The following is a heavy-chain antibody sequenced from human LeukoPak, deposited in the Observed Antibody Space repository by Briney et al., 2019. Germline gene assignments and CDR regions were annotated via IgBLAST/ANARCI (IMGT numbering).Heavy chain of an antibody. CDR2: ISYDGSNK. J-gene: IGHJ6*02. Sequence: PGGSLRLSCAASGFTFSSYAMHWVRQAPGKGLEWVAVISYDGSNKYYADSVKGRFTISRDNSKNTLYLQMNSLRAEDTAVYYCARVSSSTYYYYYYGMDVWGQGTTVTVSS. CDR1: GFTFSSYA. CDR3: ARVSSSTYYYYYYGMDV. V-gene: IGHV3-30-3*01. D-gene: IGHD6-6*01.